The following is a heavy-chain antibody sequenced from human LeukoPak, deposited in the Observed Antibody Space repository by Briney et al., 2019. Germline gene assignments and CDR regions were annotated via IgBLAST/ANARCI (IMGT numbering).Heavy chain of an antibody. D-gene: IGHD5-24*01. CDR1: GFTFSSYE. Sequence: GGSPRLSCAASGFTFSSYEMNWVRQAPGKGLEWVSCISSSGSTIYYADSVKGRFTISRDNAKNSLYLQMNSLRAEDTAVYYCAREIATEADYWGQGTLVTVSS. CDR3: AREIATEADY. V-gene: IGHV3-48*03. J-gene: IGHJ4*02. CDR2: ISSSGSTI.